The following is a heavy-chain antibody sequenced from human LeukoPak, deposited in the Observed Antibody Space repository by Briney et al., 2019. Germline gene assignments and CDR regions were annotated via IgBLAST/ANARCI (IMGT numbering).Heavy chain of an antibody. Sequence: PGRSLRLSCAASGFTFSSYGMHWVRQAPGKGLEWVAVISYDGSNKYYADSVKGRFTISRDNSKNTLYLQMNSLRAEDTAVYYCAKDRAPHYPDSSGYYGIDYWGQGTLVTVSS. J-gene: IGHJ4*02. D-gene: IGHD3-22*01. V-gene: IGHV3-30*18. CDR3: AKDRAPHYPDSSGYYGIDY. CDR1: GFTFSSYG. CDR2: ISYDGSNK.